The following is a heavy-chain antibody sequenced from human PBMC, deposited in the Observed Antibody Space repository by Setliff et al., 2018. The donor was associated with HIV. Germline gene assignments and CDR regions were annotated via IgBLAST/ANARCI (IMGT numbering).Heavy chain of an antibody. CDR2: FTNRGST. V-gene: IGHV4-61*02. CDR3: ARDPSDGYGHFDY. D-gene: IGHD5-18*01. J-gene: IGHJ4*02. Sequence: SETLSLTCSVSGGSIISGSYRWGWFRQPAGKGLEWIGRFTNRGSTDYNPSLKSRVTISIDRSRNQFSLKLSAVTAADTAVYFCARDPSDGYGHFDYWGQGTLVTVSS. CDR1: GGSIISGSYR.